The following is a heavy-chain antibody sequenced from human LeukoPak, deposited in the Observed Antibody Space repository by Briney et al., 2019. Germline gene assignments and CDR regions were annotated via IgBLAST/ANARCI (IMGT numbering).Heavy chain of an antibody. Sequence: PGGSLRLSCAASGFTFDDYAMHWVRQAPGKGLEWVANIKQDGSEKYYADSVKGRFTISRDNAKNSLYLQMNTLRVEDTAVYYCAQGGATISDYWGQGTLVTVSS. CDR3: AQGGATISDY. V-gene: IGHV3-7*01. D-gene: IGHD5-12*01. J-gene: IGHJ4*02. CDR1: GFTFDDYA. CDR2: IKQDGSEK.